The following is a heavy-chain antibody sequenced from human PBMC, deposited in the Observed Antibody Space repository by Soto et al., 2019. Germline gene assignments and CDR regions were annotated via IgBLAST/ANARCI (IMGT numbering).Heavy chain of an antibody. CDR1: GFTVSSNY. CDR3: ARGKGTGYDFRLAFDI. CDR2: IYSGGST. V-gene: IGHV3-53*01. J-gene: IGHJ3*02. Sequence: PGGSLRLSCAASGFTVSSNYMSWVRQAPGKGLEWVSVIYSGGSTYYADSVKGRFTISRDNSKNTLYLQMNSLRAEDTAVYYCARGKGTGYDFRLAFDIWGQGTMVTVSS. D-gene: IGHD3-3*01.